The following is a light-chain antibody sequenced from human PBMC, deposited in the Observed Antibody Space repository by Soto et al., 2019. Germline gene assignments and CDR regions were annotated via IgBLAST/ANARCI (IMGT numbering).Light chain of an antibody. CDR3: QQRSDWPLT. V-gene: IGKV3-11*01. CDR1: QSVGNI. Sequence: EIVLTQSPATVSLSPGDRATLSCRASQSVGNILAWYQQKPGQPPRLLMYDASERATGVPVRFSGSGSGADFTLTISSLEPDDFAVYYCQQRSDWPLTFGGGTKVEIK. CDR2: DAS. J-gene: IGKJ4*01.